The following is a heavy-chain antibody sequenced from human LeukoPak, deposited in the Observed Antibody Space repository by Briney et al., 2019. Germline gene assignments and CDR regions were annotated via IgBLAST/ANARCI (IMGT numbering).Heavy chain of an antibody. CDR3: ARGDYDSSGYYPY. Sequence: SETLSLTCTVSGYSISSGYYWGWIRPPPGKGLEWIGSIYYSGSTYYNPSLKSRVTISVDTSKNQFSLKLSSVTAADTAVYYCARGDYDSSGYYPYWGQGTLVTVSS. CDR1: GYSISSGYY. V-gene: IGHV4-38-2*02. CDR2: IYYSGST. J-gene: IGHJ4*02. D-gene: IGHD3-22*01.